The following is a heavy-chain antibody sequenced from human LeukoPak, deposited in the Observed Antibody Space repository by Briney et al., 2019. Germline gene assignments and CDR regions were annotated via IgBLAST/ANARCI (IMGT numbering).Heavy chain of an antibody. V-gene: IGHV3-9*01. CDR2: VSWNSGSI. CDR1: GFTFSSYS. D-gene: IGHD3-22*01. Sequence: GGSLRLSCAASGFTFSSYSMNWVRQAPGKGLEWVSGVSWNSGSIGYADSVKGRFTISRDNAKNSLYLQMNSLRAEDTALYYCAGVRYFDRSVDYWGRGTLVTVSS. J-gene: IGHJ4*02. CDR3: AGVRYFDRSVDY.